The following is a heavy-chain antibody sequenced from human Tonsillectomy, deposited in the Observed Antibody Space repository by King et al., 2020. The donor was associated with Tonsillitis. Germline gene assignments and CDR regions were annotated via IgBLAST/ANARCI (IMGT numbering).Heavy chain of an antibody. D-gene: IGHD6-13*01. CDR1: GYSFTTYW. V-gene: IGHV5-51*01. J-gene: IGHJ4*02. CDR2: IYPGDSDT. Sequence: QLVQSGAEVKKPGESLKISCNDSGYSFTTYWIGCVRQMPGKGLGWMGIIYPGDSDTKESPSFQCRVTISADKSISTAYLQWSSLKASDTAMYFCARRLAAADFHYWGQGTLVTVSS. CDR3: ARRLAAADFHY.